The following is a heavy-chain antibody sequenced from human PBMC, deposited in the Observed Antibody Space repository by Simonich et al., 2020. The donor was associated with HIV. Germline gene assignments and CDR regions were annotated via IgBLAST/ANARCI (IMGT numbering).Heavy chain of an antibody. Sequence: QVQLVESGGGVVQPGRSLRLSCAASGFTFSSYAMHWVRQAPGKGLAGVVVISYDGSNKYYADSVKGRLTISRDNSKNTLYLQMNSLRAEDTAVYYCASGGSISSVWADDYWGQGTLVTVSS. D-gene: IGHD3-16*01. J-gene: IGHJ4*02. V-gene: IGHV3-30*07. CDR3: ASGGSISSVWADDY. CDR2: ISYDGSNK. CDR1: GFTFSSYA.